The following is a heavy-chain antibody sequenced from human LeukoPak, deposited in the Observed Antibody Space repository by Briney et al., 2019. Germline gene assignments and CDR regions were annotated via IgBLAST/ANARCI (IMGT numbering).Heavy chain of an antibody. CDR3: ARGRNYYDSSDYYEGDAFDI. CDR2: INPSGRST. V-gene: IGHV1-46*01. D-gene: IGHD3-22*01. Sequence: ASVKVSCKASGYTFTNYYIHWVRQAPGQGLEWMGIINPSGRSTTYVQQFQGRVTMTRDMSTSTVYMELSSLRSEDTAVYYCARGRNYYDSSDYYEGDAFDIWGQGTVVTASS. J-gene: IGHJ3*02. CDR1: GYTFTNYY.